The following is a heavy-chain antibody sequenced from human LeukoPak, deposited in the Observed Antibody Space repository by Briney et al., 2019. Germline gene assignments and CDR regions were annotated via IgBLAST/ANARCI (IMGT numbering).Heavy chain of an antibody. J-gene: IGHJ5*02. Sequence: GSLRLSCAASGFTVSSYYMSWVRQAPGKGLEYVSVIYSGGSTYYADSVKGRFTISRDNSKNTLYLQLNSLRAEDTAVYYCAKGGELWQNWFDPWGQGTLVAVSS. CDR3: AKGGELWQNWFDP. D-gene: IGHD3-16*01. CDR1: GFTVSSYY. CDR2: IYSGGST. V-gene: IGHV3-53*01.